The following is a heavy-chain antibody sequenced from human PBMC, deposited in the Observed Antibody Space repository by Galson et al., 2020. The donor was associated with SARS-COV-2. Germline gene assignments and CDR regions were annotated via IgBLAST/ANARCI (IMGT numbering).Heavy chain of an antibody. CDR2: ISYDGSNK. J-gene: IGHJ4*02. CDR1: GFTFSSYG. CDR3: ATGALRYFDWLLPDNFDY. D-gene: IGHD3-9*01. V-gene: IGHV3-30*03. Sequence: QLGESLKISCAASGFTFSSYGMHWVRQAPGKGLEWVAVISYDGSNKYYADSVKGRFTISRDNSKNTLYLQMNSLRAEDTAVYYCATGALRYFDWLLPDNFDYWGQGTLVTVSS.